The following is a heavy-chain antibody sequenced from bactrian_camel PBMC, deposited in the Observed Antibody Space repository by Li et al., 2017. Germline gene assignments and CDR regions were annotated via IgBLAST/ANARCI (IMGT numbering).Heavy chain of an antibody. Sequence: HVQLVESGGDSVQAGGSLRLSCVGSGYTYTSACMGWIRQAPGKEREGVAVIGSDENRFYADSVKGRFTMSKDNAKDTLYLQMSSLKLEDTAIYYCAARRDGRRCVGAAPPEFFQYWGQGTQVTVS. CDR1: GYTYTSAC. CDR2: IGSDENR. CDR3: AARRDGRRCVGAAPPEFFQY. D-gene: IGHD5*01. J-gene: IGHJ4*01. V-gene: IGHV3S55*01.